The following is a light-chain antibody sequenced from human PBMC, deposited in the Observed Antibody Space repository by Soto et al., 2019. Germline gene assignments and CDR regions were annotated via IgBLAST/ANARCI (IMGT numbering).Light chain of an antibody. V-gene: IGLV2-11*01. CDR2: DVT. CDR3: CSYAGRNVFV. CDR1: SSDVGAYNY. J-gene: IGLJ1*01. Sequence: QSALTQPASVSGSPGQSVAISCSGTSSDVGAYNYVSWYQQHPGKAPKLIIYDVTKGPSGVPDRFSGSKSGNTASLTISGLQAEDEGDYHCCSYAGRNVFVFGTGTKVTVL.